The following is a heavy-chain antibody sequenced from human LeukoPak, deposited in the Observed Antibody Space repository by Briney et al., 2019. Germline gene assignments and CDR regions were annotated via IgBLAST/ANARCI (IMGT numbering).Heavy chain of an antibody. J-gene: IGHJ3*02. V-gene: IGHV3-30-3*01. CDR2: ISYDGSNK. CDR1: GFTFSSYA. Sequence: GGSLRLSCAASGFTFSSYAMHWVRQAPGKGLEWGAVISYDGSNKYYADSVKGRFTISRDNSKNTLYLQMNSLRAEDTAVYYCARDRNVMTGYYPDAFDIWGQGTMVTVSS. CDR3: ARDRNVMTGYYPDAFDI. D-gene: IGHD3-9*01.